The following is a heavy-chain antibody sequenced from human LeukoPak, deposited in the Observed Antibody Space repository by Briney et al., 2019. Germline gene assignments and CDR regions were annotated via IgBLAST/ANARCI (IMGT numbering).Heavy chain of an antibody. CDR2: IYYSGST. CDR1: GGSISSGGYY. CDR3: ARDKGLAFDY. J-gene: IGHJ4*02. Sequence: SQTLSLTCTVSGGSISSGGYYWSWIRQHPGKGLEWIGYIYYSGSTYYNPSLKSRVTISVDTSKNQFSLRLSSVTAADTAVYYCARDKGLAFDYWGQGTLVTVSS. D-gene: IGHD3/OR15-3a*01. V-gene: IGHV4-31*03.